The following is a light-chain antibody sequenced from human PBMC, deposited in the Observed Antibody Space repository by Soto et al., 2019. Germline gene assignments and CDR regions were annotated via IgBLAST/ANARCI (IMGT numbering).Light chain of an antibody. J-gene: IGLJ2*01. Sequence: QSALTQPASVSGSPGQSIAISCTGTSSDVGGYNYVSWYQQHTGKAPKLMIYEVSNRPSGVSDRFSGSKSGNTASLTISGLQADDEADYYCTSYTSSSTYVVFGGGTKLTVL. CDR3: TSYTSSSTYVV. CDR1: SSDVGGYNY. CDR2: EVS. V-gene: IGLV2-14*01.